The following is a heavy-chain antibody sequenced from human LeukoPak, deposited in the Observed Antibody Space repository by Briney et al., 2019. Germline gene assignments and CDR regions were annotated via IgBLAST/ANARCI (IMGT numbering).Heavy chain of an antibody. CDR3: ARGVYRAVFCSGGSCYYHFDY. Sequence: ASVKVSCKASGYTFTGYYMHWVRQAPGQGLEWMGWINPNSGNTGYAQKFQGRVTMTRNTSISTAYMELSSLRSEDTAVYYCARGVYRAVFCSGGSCYYHFDYWGQGTLVTVSS. CDR2: INPNSGNT. J-gene: IGHJ4*02. D-gene: IGHD2-15*01. CDR1: GYTFTGYY. V-gene: IGHV1-8*02.